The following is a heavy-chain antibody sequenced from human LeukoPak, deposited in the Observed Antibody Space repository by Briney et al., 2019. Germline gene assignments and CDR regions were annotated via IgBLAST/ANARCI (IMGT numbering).Heavy chain of an antibody. CDR2: IKQDGSEK. D-gene: IGHD5-18*01. J-gene: IGHJ4*02. V-gene: IGHV3-7*01. CDR3: AKVDTGPFDY. CDR1: GFTFDDYA. Sequence: GGSLRLSCTASGFTFDDYAMSWVRQAPGKGLEWVANIKQDGSEKYYVDSVKGRFTISRDNAKDSLYLQMNSLRAEDTAVYYCAKVDTGPFDYWGQGTLVTVSS.